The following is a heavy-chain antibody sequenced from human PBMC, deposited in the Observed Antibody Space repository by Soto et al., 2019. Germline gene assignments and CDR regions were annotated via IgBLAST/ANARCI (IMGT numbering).Heavy chain of an antibody. CDR2: ISSGSSYI. J-gene: IGHJ5*01. Sequence: LRLSCAASGFTFSTYTMNWVRQAPGKGLEWISSISSGSSYIYYAGSVKGRFTISRDNAKNSLFLQMNSLRADDTAVYYCARDILSGGAYPDSWGQGAKVTVSS. D-gene: IGHD3-10*01. CDR1: GFTFSTYT. V-gene: IGHV3-21*01. CDR3: ARDILSGGAYPDS.